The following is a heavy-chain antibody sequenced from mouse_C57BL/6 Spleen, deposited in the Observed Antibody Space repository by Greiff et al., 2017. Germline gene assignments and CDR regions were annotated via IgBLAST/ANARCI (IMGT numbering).Heavy chain of an antibody. D-gene: IGHD2-4*01. J-gene: IGHJ3*01. V-gene: IGHV1-4*01. Sequence: VMLVEPGAELARPGASVQMSCKASGYTFTSYTMHWVKQRPGPGLEWIGYINPSSGYTQYNQKFKDTATLTADKSSITAYMQLGSLTSEDSAVYYCARGEDYAFAYWGQGTLVTVSA. CDR3: ARGEDYAFAY. CDR1: GYTFTSYT. CDR2: INPSSGYT.